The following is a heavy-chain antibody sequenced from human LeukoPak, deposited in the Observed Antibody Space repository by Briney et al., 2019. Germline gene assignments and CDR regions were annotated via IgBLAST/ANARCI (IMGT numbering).Heavy chain of an antibody. V-gene: IGHV5-51*01. D-gene: IGHD6-19*01. Sequence: KRGESLKISCKGSGYSFTSYWIGWVRQMPGKGLEWMGIIYPGDSDSRYSPSFQGQVTISADKSISTAYLQWSSLKASDTAMYYCARRSNDEQWLLDYWGQGTLVTVSS. CDR2: IYPGDSDS. CDR1: GYSFTSYW. CDR3: ARRSNDEQWLLDY. J-gene: IGHJ4*02.